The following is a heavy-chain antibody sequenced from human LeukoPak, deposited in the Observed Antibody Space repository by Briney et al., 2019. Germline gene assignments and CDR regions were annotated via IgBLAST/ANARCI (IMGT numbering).Heavy chain of an antibody. J-gene: IGHJ5*02. Sequence: SETLSLTCTVSGGSISSGDYYRSWIRQPPGKGLEWTGYIYYSGSTYYNPSLKSRVTISVDTSKNQFSLKLSSVTAADTAVYYCARGTVTRGVDPWGQGTLVTVSS. D-gene: IGHD4-17*01. V-gene: IGHV4-30-4*01. CDR3: ARGTVTRGVDP. CDR1: GGSISSGDYY. CDR2: IYYSGST.